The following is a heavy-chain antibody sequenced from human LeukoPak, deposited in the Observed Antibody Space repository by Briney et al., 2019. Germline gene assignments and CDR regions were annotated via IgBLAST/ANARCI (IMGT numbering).Heavy chain of an antibody. V-gene: IGHV3-23*01. J-gene: IGHJ4*02. CDR1: GFIFSNCG. CDR2: ISTSGGRT. D-gene: IGHD2/OR15-2a*01. Sequence: PGGSLRLSCAASGFIFSNCGMSWVRQAPGKELEWVSGISTSGGRTYYADSVKGRFTMSRDNSKNTLYLQMNSLRAEDAAIYYCAKDRDGGSTTTAKGFDYWAQGTLVTVSS. CDR3: AKDRDGGSTTTAKGFDY.